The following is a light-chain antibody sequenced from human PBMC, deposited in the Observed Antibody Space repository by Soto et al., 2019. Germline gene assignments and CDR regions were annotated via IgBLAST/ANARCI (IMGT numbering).Light chain of an antibody. J-gene: IGKJ5*01. Sequence: EIVLTQSPDTLSLSPGEGASLSCRSSQSVRTFLAWYQQKPGQAHRLLIYGASTRATGVPARFSGSGSGTDFTLTISSLEPEDFAVYYCHQRSNWPPDTFGQGTRLEIK. CDR2: GAS. V-gene: IGKV3-11*01. CDR3: HQRSNWPPDT. CDR1: QSVRTF.